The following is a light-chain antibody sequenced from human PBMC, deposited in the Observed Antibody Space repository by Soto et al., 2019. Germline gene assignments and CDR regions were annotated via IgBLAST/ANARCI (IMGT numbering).Light chain of an antibody. CDR2: DAS. CDR1: QRISNW. V-gene: IGKV1-5*01. Sequence: DIQMTQSPSTLSASVGDRVTISCRASQRISNWLAWYQQKPGKAPKLLMSDASSLERGVPSRFSGSGSGTEFTLTISSLHPDDFATYYCQQYDTYSRTFGQGTKVEIK. J-gene: IGKJ1*01. CDR3: QQYDTYSRT.